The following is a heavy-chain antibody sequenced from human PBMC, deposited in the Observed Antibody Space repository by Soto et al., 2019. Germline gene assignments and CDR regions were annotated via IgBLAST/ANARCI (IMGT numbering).Heavy chain of an antibody. D-gene: IGHD5-18*01. V-gene: IGHV4-4*03. J-gene: IGHJ5*01. CDR3: ARYIQWLDP. CDR1: GGSISSSNW. CDR2: IYHTGST. Sequence: PETLSLTCAVSGGSISSSNWWTWVRQPPGMGLEWIGEIYHTGSTNYNPSLKSRVTISLDKSKNQFSLKLSSVTAADTAVYYCARYIQWLDPWGQGTLVTVSS.